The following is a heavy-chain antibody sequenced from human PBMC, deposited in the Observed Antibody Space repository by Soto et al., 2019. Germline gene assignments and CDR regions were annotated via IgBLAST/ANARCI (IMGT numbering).Heavy chain of an antibody. CDR1: GGSISSTDW. CDR3: ASSKSGGSYYFDY. Sequence: QVQLQESGPGLVKPSGTLSLTCAVSGGSISSTDWWSCVRQPPGKGLEWIGEIYHGGSTNYNPSLKSRVTISVDRSKNQFSLKLTSVTAADTAVYYCASSKSGGSYYFDYWGQGTLVTVSS. V-gene: IGHV4-4*02. J-gene: IGHJ4*02. D-gene: IGHD1-26*01. CDR2: IYHGGST.